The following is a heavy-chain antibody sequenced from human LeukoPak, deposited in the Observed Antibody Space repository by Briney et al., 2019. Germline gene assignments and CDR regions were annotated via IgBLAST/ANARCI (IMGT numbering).Heavy chain of an antibody. V-gene: IGHV3-13*01. J-gene: IGHJ3*02. CDR3: ARLGYDYDAFDI. CDR1: GFTFSSYD. CDR2: IGTAGDA. Sequence: PGGSLSLSCAASGFTFSSYDMHWVRQATGKGLEWVSAIGTAGDAYYPGSVKGRFTIAREKAKNSLYLQMNSLRAGDTAVYYCARLGYDYDAFDIWGQGTMVTVSS. D-gene: IGHD5-12*01.